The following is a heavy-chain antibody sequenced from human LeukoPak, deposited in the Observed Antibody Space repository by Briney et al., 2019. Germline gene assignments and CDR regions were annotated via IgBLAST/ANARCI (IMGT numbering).Heavy chain of an antibody. V-gene: IGHV4-34*01. CDR2: INHSGST. CDR3: ARETPYGDSYFDY. D-gene: IGHD4-17*01. CDR1: GGSFSGYY. J-gene: IGHJ4*02. Sequence: SETLSLTCAVYGGSFSGYYWSWIRQPPGKGLEWIGEINHSGSTNYNPSLKSRVTISVDTSKNQFSLKLSSVTAADTAVYYCARETPYGDSYFDYWGQGTLVTVSS.